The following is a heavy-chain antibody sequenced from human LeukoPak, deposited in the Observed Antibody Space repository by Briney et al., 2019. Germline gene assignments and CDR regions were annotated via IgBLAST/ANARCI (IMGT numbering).Heavy chain of an antibody. D-gene: IGHD3-10*01. V-gene: IGHV4-4*07. J-gene: IGHJ3*02. Sequence: SETLSLTCTVSGGSISSYYWSWIRQPAGKGLEWIGRIYTSGSTNYNPSLKSRVTMSVDTSKNQFSLKLSSVTAADTAVYYCARQLFTGSIDAFDMWGQGTMVTVSS. CDR3: ARQLFTGSIDAFDM. CDR2: IYTSGST. CDR1: GGSISSYY.